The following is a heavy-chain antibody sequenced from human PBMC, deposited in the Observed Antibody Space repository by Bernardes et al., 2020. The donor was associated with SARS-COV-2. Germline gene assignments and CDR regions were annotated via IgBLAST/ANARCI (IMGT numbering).Heavy chain of an antibody. Sequence: GGSLRLSCAASGFTFRSYAMFWVRQAPGKGLEWVSGISGTGYSTYYTDSVRGRFTTSRDNSENTVYLQMNSLRAEDTAVYFCAKGEYCSSTSCSTPYYYGMDVWGQGTTVTVSS. V-gene: IGHV3-23*01. J-gene: IGHJ6*02. CDR1: GFTFRSYA. D-gene: IGHD2-2*01. CDR3: AKGEYCSSTSCSTPYYYGMDV. CDR2: ISGTGYST.